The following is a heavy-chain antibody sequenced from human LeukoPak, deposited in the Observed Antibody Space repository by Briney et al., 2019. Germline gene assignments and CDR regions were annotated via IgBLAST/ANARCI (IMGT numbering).Heavy chain of an antibody. V-gene: IGHV4-34*01. Sequence: PSETLSLTCAVYGGSFSGYYWSWIRQPPGKGLEWIGEINHSGSTNYNPSLKSRVTISVDTSKNQFSLKLCSVTAADTAVYFCAGGQLRYFDCLPYTGVLDYWGQETLVTVSS. CDR2: INHSGST. CDR3: AGGQLRYFDCLPYTGVLDY. J-gene: IGHJ4*02. CDR1: GGSFSGYY. D-gene: IGHD3-9*01.